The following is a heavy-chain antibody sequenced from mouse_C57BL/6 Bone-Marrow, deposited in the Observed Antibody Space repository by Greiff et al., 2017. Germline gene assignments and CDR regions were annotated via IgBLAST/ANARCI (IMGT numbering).Heavy chain of an antibody. Sequence: VQLQQPGAELVKPGASVKMSCKASGYTFTSYWMTWVKQRPGQGLEWIGDIYPGSGCTNYNEKFKGKATLTVDKSSSTAYMHRSRLTSEDSAVYCGARLFTTGVSMDDWGQGTSVTVSS. CDR1: GYTFTSYW. CDR3: ARLFTTGVSMDD. J-gene: IGHJ4*01. CDR2: IYPGSGCT. V-gene: IGHV1-55*01. D-gene: IGHD1-1*01.